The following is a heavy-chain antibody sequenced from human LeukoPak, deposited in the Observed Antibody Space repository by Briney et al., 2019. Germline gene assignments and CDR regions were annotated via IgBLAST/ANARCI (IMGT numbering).Heavy chain of an antibody. CDR1: GFTFSSYW. V-gene: IGHV3-74*01. J-gene: IGHJ4*02. CDR3: AKGTDYDILTGFDY. D-gene: IGHD3-9*01. CDR2: INSDGSST. Sequence: PGGSLRLSCAASGFTFSSYWMHWVRHAPGKGLVWVSRINSDGSSTSYADSVKGRFTISRDNSKNSLYLQMNSLRAEDTALYYCAKGTDYDILTGFDYWGQGTLVTVSS.